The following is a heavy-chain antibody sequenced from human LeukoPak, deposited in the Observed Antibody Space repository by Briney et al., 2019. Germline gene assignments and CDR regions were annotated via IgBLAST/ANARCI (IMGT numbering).Heavy chain of an antibody. V-gene: IGHV3-9*01. D-gene: IGHD6-19*01. J-gene: IGHJ4*02. Sequence: PGGSLRRSCAASGVTFDDYAMHWVRQAPGKSLEWVSGISWNSGSIGYADSVKGRFTISRDNAKNSLYLQMNSLRAEDTALYYCAKDIGYSSGWTQTFDYWGQGTLVTVSS. CDR3: AKDIGYSSGWTQTFDY. CDR1: GVTFDDYA. CDR2: ISWNSGSI.